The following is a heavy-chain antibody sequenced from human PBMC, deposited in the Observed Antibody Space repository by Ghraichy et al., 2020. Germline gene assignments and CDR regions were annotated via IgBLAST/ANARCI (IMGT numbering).Heavy chain of an antibody. J-gene: IGHJ4*02. V-gene: IGHV1-69*13. CDR2: IIPIFGTA. Sequence: AVKVSCKASGGTFSSYAISWVRQAPGQGLEWMGGIIPIFGTANYAQKFQGRVTITADESTSTAYMELSSLRSEDTAVYYCARDLNGGVVTARYYFDYWGQGTLVTVSS. D-gene: IGHD2-21*02. CDR3: ARDLNGGVVTARYYFDY. CDR1: GGTFSSYA.